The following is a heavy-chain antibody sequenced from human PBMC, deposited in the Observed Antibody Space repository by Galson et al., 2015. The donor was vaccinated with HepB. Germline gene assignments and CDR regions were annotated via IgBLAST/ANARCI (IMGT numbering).Heavy chain of an antibody. CDR2: ISYDGTNK. V-gene: IGHV3-30-3*01. CDR3: ARDVAAAGHGSSTY. D-gene: IGHD6-13*01. Sequence: SLRLSCAASGFTFSSYAMHWVRQAPDKGLEWVAVISYDGTNKYYADSVKGRFTISRDNSKNTVYLQMNSLRAEDTAIYYCARDVAAAGHGSSTYWGQGTLVAISS. CDR1: GFTFSSYA. J-gene: IGHJ4*02.